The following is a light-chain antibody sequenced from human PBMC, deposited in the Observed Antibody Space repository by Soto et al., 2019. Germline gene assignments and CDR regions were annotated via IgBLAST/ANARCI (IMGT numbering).Light chain of an antibody. V-gene: IGLV2-11*01. CDR2: DVS. CDR1: SSDVGGSNY. Sequence: QSALTQPRSVSGSPGQSVTISCTGTSSDVGGSNYVSWYQHHPGKAPKLMIYDVSKRPSGVPDRFSGSKSGNTASLTISGLQAEDAADCYCCSYAGSSTLVFGGGTKVTVL. J-gene: IGLJ2*01. CDR3: CSYAGSSTLV.